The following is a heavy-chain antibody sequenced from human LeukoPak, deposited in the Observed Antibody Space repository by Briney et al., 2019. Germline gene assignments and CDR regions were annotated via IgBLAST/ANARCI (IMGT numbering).Heavy chain of an antibody. Sequence: PGGSLRLSCAASGLTFSSYAMSWVRQAPGKGLERVSAISTSGGVTYYADSVRGRLTISRDNSKNTLYLQMNSLRAEDTALYYCAKSYSSGWYDFDYWGQGTLVTVSS. V-gene: IGHV3-23*01. CDR2: ISTSGGVT. CDR1: GLTFSSYA. J-gene: IGHJ4*02. D-gene: IGHD6-19*01. CDR3: AKSYSSGWYDFDY.